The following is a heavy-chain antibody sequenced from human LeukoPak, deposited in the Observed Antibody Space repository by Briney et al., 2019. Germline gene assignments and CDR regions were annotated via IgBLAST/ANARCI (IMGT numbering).Heavy chain of an antibody. V-gene: IGHV4-4*07. CDR2: IYTSGST. J-gene: IGHJ5*02. CDR3: ARGTYSSSVNWFDP. CDR1: GGSISSYY. D-gene: IGHD6-6*01. Sequence: SETLSLTCTVSGGSISSYYWSWIRQPAGKGLEWIGRIYTSGSTNYNPSLKSRVTISVDTSKNQFSLKLSSVTAADTAVYYCARGTYSSSVNWFDPWGQGALVTVSS.